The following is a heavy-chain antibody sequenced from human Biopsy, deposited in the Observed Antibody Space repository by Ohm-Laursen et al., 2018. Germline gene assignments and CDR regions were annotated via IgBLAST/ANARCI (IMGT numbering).Heavy chain of an antibody. J-gene: IGHJ2*01. D-gene: IGHD4-11*01. CDR3: ARDGKRWDYSTYFSWHFDL. CDR2: IWSSATYK. V-gene: IGHV3-30*02. CDR1: GFTFSDHN. Sequence: GSLRLSCTASGFTFSDHNMHWVRQAPGKGLEWVAFIWSSATYKAYADSVKGRFIISRDNPKNTVDLQMNSLRAEDTAVYFCARDGKRWDYSTYFSWHFDLWGRGTLVTVSS.